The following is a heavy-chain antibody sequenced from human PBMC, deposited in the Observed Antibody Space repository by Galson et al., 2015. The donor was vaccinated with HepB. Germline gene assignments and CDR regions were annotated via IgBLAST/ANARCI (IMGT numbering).Heavy chain of an antibody. CDR3: LLYNWNANSI. V-gene: IGHV3-74*01. CDR1: GFIFSSQW. CDR2: INSDGSST. Sequence: SLRLSCAASGFIFSSQWLHWVRQAPGQRLVWVSRINSDGSSTSYADSVKGRFTISRDNAKNTLYLQMSSLTAEDTAIYYCLLYNWNANSIWGQGTMVTVSS. J-gene: IGHJ3*02. D-gene: IGHD1-20*01.